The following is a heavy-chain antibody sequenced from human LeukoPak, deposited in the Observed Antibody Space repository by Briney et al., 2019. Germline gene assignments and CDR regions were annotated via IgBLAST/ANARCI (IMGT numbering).Heavy chain of an antibody. CDR3: ARNYGHNSKCFDL. J-gene: IGHJ4*02. D-gene: IGHD4-17*01. CDR1: GYTFSDYF. CDR2: ISPEGGDT. V-gene: IGHV1-2*02. Sequence: ASVKVSCKASGYTFSDYFMHWVRQAPGQGLEWMGWISPEGGDTHYAQRFQGRVTMTRDTSISAAYMELTSLSSDDTAVYYCARNYGHNSKCFDLWGQGTLVTVSS.